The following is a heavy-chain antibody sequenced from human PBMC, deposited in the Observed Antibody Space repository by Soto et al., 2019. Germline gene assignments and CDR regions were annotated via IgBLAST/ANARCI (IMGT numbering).Heavy chain of an antibody. Sequence: QVHLVQSGAEVKKPGASVKVSCKGSGYAFTTYGITWVRQAPGQGLEWMGWISAHNGNTNYAQKLQGRVTVTRDTSTSTAYMELRRLRSDDTAVSYCARGRDGDYWGQEALVTVSS. V-gene: IGHV1-18*01. D-gene: IGHD6-6*01. CDR1: GYAFTTYG. J-gene: IGHJ4*02. CDR2: ISAHNGNT. CDR3: ARGRDGDY.